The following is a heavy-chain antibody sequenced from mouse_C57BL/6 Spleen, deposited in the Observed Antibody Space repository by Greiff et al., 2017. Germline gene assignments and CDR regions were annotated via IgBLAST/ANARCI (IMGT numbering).Heavy chain of an antibody. Sequence: EVQLVQPGGGLVQPGGSMKLSCAASGFTFSDAWMHWVRQSPEQGLEWVAELRKNANNHATYYAESVKGRLTISRDDSKSSVYRQMNRLRAEYTGIYYCTRRGSNPYWYFDVWGTGTTVTV. D-gene: IGHD1-1*01. CDR2: LRKNANNHAT. CDR1: GFTFSDAW. J-gene: IGHJ1*03. CDR3: TRRGSNPYWYFDV. V-gene: IGHV6-6*01.